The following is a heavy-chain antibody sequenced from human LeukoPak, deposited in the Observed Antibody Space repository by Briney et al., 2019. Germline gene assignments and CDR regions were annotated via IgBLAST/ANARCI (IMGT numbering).Heavy chain of an antibody. CDR1: GFTFTNYW. CDR2: IKQDGTQK. V-gene: IGHV3-7*03. J-gene: IGHJ3*02. CDR3: AKDPNGDYIGTFDI. Sequence: GGSLRLSCVASGFTFTNYWMSWVRQAPGKGLEWVANIKQDGTQKYYVDSMKGRFTISRDNSKNTLYLQMSSLRAEDTAIYYCAKDPNGDYIGTFDIWGQGTTVIVS. D-gene: IGHD4-17*01.